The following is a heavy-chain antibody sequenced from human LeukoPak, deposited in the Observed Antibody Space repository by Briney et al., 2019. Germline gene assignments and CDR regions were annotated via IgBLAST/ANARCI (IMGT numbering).Heavy chain of an antibody. J-gene: IGHJ5*02. D-gene: IGHD3-10*01. V-gene: IGHV4-59*08. CDR1: GGSLSSYY. CDR2: IYYSGST. CDR3: ARHGIWFGDTNRWFDP. Sequence: PSETLSLTCTVSGGSLSSYYWSWIRQPPGKGLEWIGYIYYSGSTNYNPSLTSRVTISVDTSKNQFSLRLTSVTAADTAVYFCARHGIWFGDTNRWFDPWGQGTLVTVSS.